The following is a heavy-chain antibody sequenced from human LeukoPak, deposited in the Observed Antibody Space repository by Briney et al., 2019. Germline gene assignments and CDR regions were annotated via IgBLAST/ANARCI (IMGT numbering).Heavy chain of an antibody. CDR3: ARLVKHCSTNSCYPFDD. J-gene: IGHJ4*02. CDR1: GGSISSSSHF. V-gene: IGHV4-39*01. D-gene: IGHD6-13*01. Sequence: SETLSLTCSVSGGSISSSSHFWGWIRQPPGKGLEWIGSMYHSGGTYYNPSLKSRVTISIDTSKNQFSLKLESVTAADTAVYYCARLVKHCSTNSCYPFDDWGQGTLVTVSS. CDR2: MYHSGGT.